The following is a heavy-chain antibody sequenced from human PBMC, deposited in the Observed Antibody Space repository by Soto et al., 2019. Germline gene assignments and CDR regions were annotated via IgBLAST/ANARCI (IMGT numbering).Heavy chain of an antibody. CDR1: TFTFSTYA. CDR2: ITGSGYTT. D-gene: IGHD4-17*01. CDR3: TRDPNGDYFCAFDF. V-gene: IGHV3-23*01. J-gene: IGHJ3*01. Sequence: EVQLLESGGGLVQPGESLRLSCAASTFTFSTYAMTWVRQAPGGGLEWVASITGSGYTTSYADSLEGRFTVSRDNSKNTLYLQMDGLRAEDTAIYYCTRDPNGDYFCAFDFWDQGTMVTVSS.